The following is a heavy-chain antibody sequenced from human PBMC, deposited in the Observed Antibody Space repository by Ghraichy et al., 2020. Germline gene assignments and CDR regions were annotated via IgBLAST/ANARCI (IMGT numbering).Heavy chain of an antibody. D-gene: IGHD1-14*01. CDR2: IKQDGSEE. Sequence: GGSLRLSCAASGFTFSTNWMIWLRQAPEKGLEWVANIKQDGSEENYVDSVKGRFTISRDNAKNSLYLQMSSLRAEDTAVYYCARGTTWQYLTDHIDLWGQGT. CDR3: ARGTTWQYLTDHIDL. J-gene: IGHJ4*01. V-gene: IGHV3-7*01. CDR1: GFTFSTNW.